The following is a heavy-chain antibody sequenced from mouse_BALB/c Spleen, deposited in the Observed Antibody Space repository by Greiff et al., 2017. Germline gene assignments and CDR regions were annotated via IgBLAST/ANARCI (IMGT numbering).Heavy chain of an antibody. CDR3: ARGYPDYFDY. J-gene: IGHJ2*01. D-gene: IGHD2-2*01. CDR1: GFNFKDTY. Sequence: DVQLQESGAELVKPGASVKLSCTASGFNFKDTYMHWVKQRPEQGLEWIGRIDPANGNTKYDPKFQGKATITADTSSNTAYLQLSSLTSEDTAVYYCARGYPDYFDYGGQGTTLTVAS. V-gene: IGHV14-3*02. CDR2: IDPANGNT.